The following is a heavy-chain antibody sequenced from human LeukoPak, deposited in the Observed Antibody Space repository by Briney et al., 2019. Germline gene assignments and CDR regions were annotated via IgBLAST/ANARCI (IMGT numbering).Heavy chain of an antibody. D-gene: IGHD6-13*01. CDR1: GYTFTGYS. CDR3: ARGRGADSSSWYAAYYYGMDV. V-gene: IGHV1-2*02. Sequence: ASVKVSCKASGYTFTGYSMHWVRQAPGQGLEWMGWINPNSGGTNYAQTFQGRVTMPRDTPISTAYIELSTLSSADTAVYYCARGRGADSSSWYAAYYYGMDVWGQGTTVTVSS. J-gene: IGHJ6*02. CDR2: INPNSGGT.